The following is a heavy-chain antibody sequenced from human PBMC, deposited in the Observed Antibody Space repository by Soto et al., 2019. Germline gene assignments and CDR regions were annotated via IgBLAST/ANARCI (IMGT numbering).Heavy chain of an antibody. J-gene: IGHJ6*04. V-gene: IGHV1-18*01. CDR1: GYIFVNYG. CDR2: ISPYTGNT. D-gene: IGHD2-8*02. CDR3: VVVDDCVRHAPRVV. Sequence: QVQLVQSGDEVKKPGASVKVSCKASGYIFVNYGIAWVRQAPGQGLAWMGWISPYTGNTHSATRVQGRLTMTTETXXSTAYTDPGGLTSDDTAVCCCVVVDDCVRHAPRVVWGKGTTVTVSS.